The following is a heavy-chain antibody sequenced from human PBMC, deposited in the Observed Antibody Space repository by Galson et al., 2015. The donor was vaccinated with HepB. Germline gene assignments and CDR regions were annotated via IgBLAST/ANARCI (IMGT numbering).Heavy chain of an antibody. Sequence: SLRLSCAASGFTFSSYAMHWVRQAPGKGLEWVAVISYDGSNKYYADSVKGRFTISRDNSKNTLYLQMNSLRAEDTAVYYCARESRVYGSGTRGDYFDYWGQGTLVTVSS. J-gene: IGHJ4*02. CDR3: ARESRVYGSGTRGDYFDY. CDR1: GFTFSSYA. V-gene: IGHV3-30-3*01. D-gene: IGHD3-10*01. CDR2: ISYDGSNK.